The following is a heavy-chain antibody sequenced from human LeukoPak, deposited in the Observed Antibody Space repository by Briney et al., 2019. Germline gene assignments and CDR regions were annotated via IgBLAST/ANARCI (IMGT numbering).Heavy chain of an antibody. D-gene: IGHD6-13*01. CDR1: GFTFSSYA. J-gene: IGHJ4*02. V-gene: IGHV3-23*01. CDR2: ISAGGGST. CDR3: AKAYGYSNRGIDY. Sequence: GGSLRLSCAASGFTFSSYAMSWVRQAPGKGLEWVSGISAGGGSTYYADSVRGRFTISRGDSKNTLYLQMNSLRVDDTAVYYCAKAYGYSNRGIDYWGQGTLVTVSS.